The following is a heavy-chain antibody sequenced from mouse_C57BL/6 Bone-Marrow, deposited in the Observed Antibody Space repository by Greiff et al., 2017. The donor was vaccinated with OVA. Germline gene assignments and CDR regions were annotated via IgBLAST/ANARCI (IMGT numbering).Heavy chain of an antibody. D-gene: IGHD1-1*01. Sequence: DVHLVESGGGLVQPGDSLSLSCAASGFTFTNYYMSWVRQPPGKALEWLAFIRNKPNGSPTESSASVKGRFTISRDNSQSILYLQMNALRAEDSATYYCARYKGRVAVDYFDYWGQGTALTVSS. CDR3: ARYKGRVAVDYFDY. J-gene: IGHJ2*01. CDR1: GFTFTNYY. CDR2: IRNKPNGSPT. V-gene: IGHV7-3*01.